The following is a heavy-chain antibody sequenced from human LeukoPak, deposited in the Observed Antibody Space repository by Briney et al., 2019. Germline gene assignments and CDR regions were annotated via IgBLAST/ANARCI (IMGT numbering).Heavy chain of an antibody. J-gene: IGHJ3*02. V-gene: IGHV3-53*01. CDR3: ATWRYYAFDI. CDR2: IYSGGST. D-gene: IGHD3-10*01. CDR1: GFTVSSNY. Sequence: GGSLRLSCAASGFTVSSNYMSWVRQAPGKGLEWVSAIYSGGSTYYADSVKGRFTISRDNSKNTLYLQMNSLRAEDTAVYYCATWRYYAFDIWGQGTMVTVSS.